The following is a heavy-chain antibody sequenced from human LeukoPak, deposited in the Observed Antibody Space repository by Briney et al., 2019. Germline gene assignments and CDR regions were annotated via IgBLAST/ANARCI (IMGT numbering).Heavy chain of an antibody. Sequence: GGSLRLSCAASGFTFDDYAVHWVRQAPGKGLEWVSGISWNSGSIGYADSVKGRFTISRDNAKNSLYLQMNSLRAEDTALYYCAKDCDSSGYSPGDYWGQGTLVTVSS. D-gene: IGHD3-22*01. CDR2: ISWNSGSI. CDR3: AKDCDSSGYSPGDY. V-gene: IGHV3-9*01. J-gene: IGHJ4*02. CDR1: GFTFDDYA.